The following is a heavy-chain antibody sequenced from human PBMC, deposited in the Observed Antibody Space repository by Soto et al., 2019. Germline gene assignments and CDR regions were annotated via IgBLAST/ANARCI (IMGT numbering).Heavy chain of an antibody. CDR3: ARDRADYYDSSAPFGDAFDI. Sequence: SVKVSCKSSGYTSTNYGFSWVRQAPGQGLEWMGWISAYNGTANYAQKFQGRVTITADESTSTAYMELSSLRSEDTAVYYCARDRADYYDSSAPFGDAFDIWGQGTMVTVSS. D-gene: IGHD3-22*01. CDR2: ISAYNGTA. J-gene: IGHJ3*02. CDR1: GYTSTNYG. V-gene: IGHV1-69*13.